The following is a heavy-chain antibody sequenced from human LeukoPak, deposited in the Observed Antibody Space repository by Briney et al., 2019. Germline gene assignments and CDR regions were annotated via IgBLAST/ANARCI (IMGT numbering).Heavy chain of an antibody. CDR1: GYSISSGYY. CDR2: MYHSGGT. D-gene: IGHD1-26*01. V-gene: IGHV4-38-2*01. Sequence: SETLSLTCAVSGYSISSGYYWGWIRQPPGKGLEWIGSMYHSGGTYYNPSLKSRVTISLDTSKNQFSLKLSSVTAADTAVYYCASEYSGSYYSYYYYMDVWGKGTTVTVSS. CDR3: ASEYSGSYYSYYYYMDV. J-gene: IGHJ6*03.